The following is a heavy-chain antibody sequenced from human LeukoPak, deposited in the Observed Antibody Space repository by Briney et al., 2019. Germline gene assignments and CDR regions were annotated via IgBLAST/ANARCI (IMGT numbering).Heavy chain of an antibody. J-gene: IGHJ4*02. Sequence: PSETLSLTCTVSGYSISSGYYWGWIRPPPGKGLEWIGSIYHSGSTYYNPPLKSRVTISVDTSKNQFSLKLSSVTAADTAVYYCARERYYYDSSGYSLDYWGQGTLVTVSS. CDR1: GYSISSGYY. CDR2: IYHSGST. CDR3: ARERYYYDSSGYSLDY. V-gene: IGHV4-38-2*02. D-gene: IGHD3-22*01.